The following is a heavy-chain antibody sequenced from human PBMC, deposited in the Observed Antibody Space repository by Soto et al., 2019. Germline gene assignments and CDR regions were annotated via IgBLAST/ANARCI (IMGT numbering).Heavy chain of an antibody. V-gene: IGHV3-48*02. CDR3: ARKVGYFWSGYHDY. CDR2: ISSSSTTI. D-gene: IGHD3-3*01. CDR1: GFTFSSYS. J-gene: IGHJ4*02. Sequence: EVQLVESGGGLVQPGGSLRLSCADSGFTFSSYSMNWVRQAPGKGLEWVSHISSSSTTIYYADSVKGRFTISRDNAKNSLYLQMNSLGDEDTAVYYCARKVGYFWSGYHDYWGQGTLVTVSS.